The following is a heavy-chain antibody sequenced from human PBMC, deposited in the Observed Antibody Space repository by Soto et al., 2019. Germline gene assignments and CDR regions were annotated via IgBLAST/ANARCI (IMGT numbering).Heavy chain of an antibody. J-gene: IGHJ4*02. D-gene: IGHD2-8*02. CDR2: IYHSGST. V-gene: IGHV4-4*02. CDR3: ARDKITGLFDY. Sequence: SETLSLTCAVSCGSISSSNWWSWVRQPPGKGLEWIGEIYHSGSTNYNPSLKSRVTISVDTSKNQFSLKLTSVTAADTAVYYCARDKITGLFDYWGQGTLVT. CDR1: CGSISSSNW.